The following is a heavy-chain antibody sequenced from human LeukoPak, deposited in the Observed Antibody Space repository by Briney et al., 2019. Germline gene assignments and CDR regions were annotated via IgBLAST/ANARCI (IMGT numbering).Heavy chain of an antibody. Sequence: ASVRVSCKASGYTFTSYYMHWVRQAPRQGLEWMGIIIASGGITSYAQKFQGRVTMTRDMSTSTVYMELSSLRSEDTAVYYCARGGGYSYGVFDYWGQGTLVTVSS. CDR3: ARGGGYSYGVFDY. J-gene: IGHJ4*02. V-gene: IGHV1-46*01. D-gene: IGHD5-18*01. CDR1: GYTFTSYY. CDR2: IIASGGIT.